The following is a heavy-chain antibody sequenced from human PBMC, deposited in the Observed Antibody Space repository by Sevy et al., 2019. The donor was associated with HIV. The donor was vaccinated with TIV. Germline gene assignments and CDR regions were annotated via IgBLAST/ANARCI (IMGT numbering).Heavy chain of an antibody. CDR3: ARDRPAATIRTSFDY. D-gene: IGHD5-12*01. CDR1: GFTFSDYY. CDR2: ISSSGSTI. J-gene: IGHJ4*02. V-gene: IGHV3-11*04. Sequence: GGSLRLSCAASGFTFSDYYMSWIRQAPGKGLEWVSYISSSGSTIYYADSVKGRFTISRDNAKNSLYLQMNSLRAEDTAVYYCARDRPAATIRTSFDYWGQGTLVTVSS.